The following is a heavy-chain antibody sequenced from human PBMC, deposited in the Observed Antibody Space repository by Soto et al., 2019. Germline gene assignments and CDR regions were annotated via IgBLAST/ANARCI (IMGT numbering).Heavy chain of an antibody. CDR1: GCSISDCG. V-gene: IGHV3-23*01. CDR2: ISASGDAT. J-gene: IGHJ5*02. CDR3: ARASGGHSGWGHWSDP. D-gene: IGHD2-21*02. Sequence: GGSLRLSCAASGCSISDCGMSWVRQAPGKGLEWVSVISASGDATYYAASVKGRFTISMDTSNNHFSLKLNSLTATDTAVYYCARASGGHSGWGHWSDPWGQGTLVTVSS.